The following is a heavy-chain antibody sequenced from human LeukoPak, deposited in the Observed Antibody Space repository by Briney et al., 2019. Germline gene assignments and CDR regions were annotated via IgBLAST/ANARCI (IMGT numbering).Heavy chain of an antibody. CDR1: GYTFTCYY. CDR3: ARANDAWLLHYYYSGMDV. V-gene: IGHV1-2*02. Sequence: ASVKVSCKASGYTFTCYYMHWVRQAPGQGLEWMGWINPNSGGTNYAQKFQGRVTMTRDTSISTAYMELSRLRPDDTAVYHCARANDAWLLHYYYSGMDVWGQGTTVTVSS. J-gene: IGHJ6*02. D-gene: IGHD3-22*01. CDR2: INPNSGGT.